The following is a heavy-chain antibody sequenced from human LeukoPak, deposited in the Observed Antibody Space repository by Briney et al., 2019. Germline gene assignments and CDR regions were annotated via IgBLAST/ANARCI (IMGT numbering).Heavy chain of an antibody. Sequence: GGSLRLSCAASGFTVNSNYMNWVRQAPGKGLQWVSVIYSGGTTYYADSVKGRFTISRDNSKNTLYLRMNSLRAEDTAVYYCARALLVRNGYNYSPNYFDYWGQGTLVTVSS. J-gene: IGHJ4*02. CDR2: IYSGGTT. CDR3: ARALLVRNGYNYSPNYFDY. D-gene: IGHD5-24*01. V-gene: IGHV3-53*01. CDR1: GFTVNSNY.